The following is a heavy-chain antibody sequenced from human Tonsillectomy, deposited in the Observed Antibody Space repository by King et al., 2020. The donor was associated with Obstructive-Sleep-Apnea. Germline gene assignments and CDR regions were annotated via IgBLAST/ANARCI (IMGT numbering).Heavy chain of an antibody. D-gene: IGHD2-2*01. CDR2: VSYDGSNK. CDR1: GFTFSSYA. Sequence: VQLVESGGGVVQPGRSLRLSCAASGFTFSSYATHWVRQAPGKGLEGVAVVSYDGSNKYYGDSVKGRFTISRDNSKKMLYLQMNSLRTEDTAVYYCARSRPTSGYYFDYWGQGTLVTVSS. CDR3: ARSRPTSGYYFDY. V-gene: IGHV3-30*04. J-gene: IGHJ4*02.